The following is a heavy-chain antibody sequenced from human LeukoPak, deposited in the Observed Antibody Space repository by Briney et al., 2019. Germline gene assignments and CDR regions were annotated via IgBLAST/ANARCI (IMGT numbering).Heavy chain of an antibody. D-gene: IGHD1-26*01. Sequence: ETLSLTCTVSGGSISSYFWSWIRQPPGKELEWVSYITSSSNTIYYADSVKGRFTISRDNAKNSLYLQMNSLRDEDTAVYYCASGDHYDYWGQGTLVTVSS. CDR2: ITSSSNTI. V-gene: IGHV3-48*02. J-gene: IGHJ4*02. CDR1: GGSISSYF. CDR3: ASGDHYDY.